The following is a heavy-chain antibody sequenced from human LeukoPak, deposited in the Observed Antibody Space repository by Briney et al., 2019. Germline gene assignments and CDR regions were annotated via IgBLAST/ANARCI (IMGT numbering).Heavy chain of an antibody. CDR3: AKDTLYYYGSGSLIDY. J-gene: IGHJ4*02. V-gene: IGHV3-23*01. D-gene: IGHD3-10*01. CDR2: ISGSGGST. Sequence: GGTLRLSCAASGFTFSSYGMSWVRQAPGKGLESVSAISGSGGSTYYADSVKGRFTISRDNSKNTLYLQMNSLRAEDTAVYYCAKDTLYYYGSGSLIDYWGQGTLVTVSS. CDR1: GFTFSSYG.